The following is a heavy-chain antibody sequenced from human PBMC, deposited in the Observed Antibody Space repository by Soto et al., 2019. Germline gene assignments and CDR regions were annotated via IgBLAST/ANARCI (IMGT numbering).Heavy chain of an antibody. D-gene: IGHD3-3*01. J-gene: IGHJ4*02. CDR3: ARDSGGDFWSGYYDY. Sequence: GGSLRLSCAASGFTFSSYAMSWVRQAPGKGLEWVAVISYDGSNKYYADSVKGRFTISRDNSKNTLYLQMNSLRAEDTAVYYCARDSGGDFWSGYYDYWGQGTLVTVSS. CDR1: GFTFSSYA. CDR2: ISYDGSNK. V-gene: IGHV3-30-3*01.